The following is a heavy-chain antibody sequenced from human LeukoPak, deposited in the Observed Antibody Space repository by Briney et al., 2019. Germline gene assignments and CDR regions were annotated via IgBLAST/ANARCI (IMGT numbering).Heavy chain of an antibody. D-gene: IGHD3-22*01. J-gene: IGHJ3*02. Sequence: SVPVSCTASGGTFSNYAFSWVRQAPGQGLEWMGGIIPIFGTANYAQKFQGRVTITADESTRSAYMELSSLSSEDTAVYYCARGPYYYDSSGYYYMAFGAFDIWGQVTMVTVSS. CDR2: IIPIFGTA. CDR3: ARGPYYYDSSGYYYMAFGAFDI. V-gene: IGHV1-69*13. CDR1: GGTFSNYA.